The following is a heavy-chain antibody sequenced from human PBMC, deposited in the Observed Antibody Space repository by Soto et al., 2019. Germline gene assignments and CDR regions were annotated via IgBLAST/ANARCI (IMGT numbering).Heavy chain of an antibody. D-gene: IGHD2-2*01. CDR2: ISAYSGNT. V-gene: IGHV1-18*04. CDR1: GYTFTSYG. CDR3: ARDGVVTANYYYYGMDV. J-gene: IGHJ6*02. Sequence: ASVKVSCKASGYTFTSYGISWVRQAPGQGLEWMGWISAYSGNTNYAQKLQGRVTMTTDTSTSTAYMELRSLRSDDTAVYYCARDGVVTANYYYYGMDVLGQGTTLTVSS.